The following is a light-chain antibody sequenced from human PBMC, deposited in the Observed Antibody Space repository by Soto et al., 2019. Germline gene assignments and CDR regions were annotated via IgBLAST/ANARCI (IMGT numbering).Light chain of an antibody. CDR2: GAS. J-gene: IGKJ5*01. CDR3: QQYGSSPIS. Sequence: EIGLTQSLGTLSLSPGERATLSSRASQRVTRSYLAWDHQKPGQAPRLHIYGASSRATGIQDRFSGSGSGTDFTLTISRLEPEDFAVYYCQQYGSSPISFGQGTRLEIK. CDR1: QRVTRSY. V-gene: IGKV3-20*01.